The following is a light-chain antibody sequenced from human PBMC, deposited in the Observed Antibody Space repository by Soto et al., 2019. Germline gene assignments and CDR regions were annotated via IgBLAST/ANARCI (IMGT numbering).Light chain of an antibody. CDR2: DVS. J-gene: IGLJ1*01. V-gene: IGLV2-14*01. Sequence: QSALTQPASVSGSPGQSITISCTGTSSYVGGYNYVSWYQQHPGKAPKLMIYDVSNRPSGVSNRFSGSKSGNTASLTISGLQAEDEADYYCSSYTRSSTPVFGTGTKVTIL. CDR3: SSYTRSSTPV. CDR1: SSYVGGYNY.